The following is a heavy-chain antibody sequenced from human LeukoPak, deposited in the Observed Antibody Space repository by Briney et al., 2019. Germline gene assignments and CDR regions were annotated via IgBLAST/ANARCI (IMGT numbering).Heavy chain of an antibody. J-gene: IGHJ3*02. V-gene: IGHV4-38-2*01. CDR2: IYHSGST. CDR1: GYSISSGYY. Sequence: SETLSLTCAVSGYSISSGYYWGWIRQPPGKGLEWLGSIYHSGSTYYNPSLKSRVTISVDTSKNQFSLKLSSVTAADTAVYYCARRDIVVVPAAILDAFDIWGQGTMVTVSS. CDR3: ARRDIVVVPAAILDAFDI. D-gene: IGHD2-2*02.